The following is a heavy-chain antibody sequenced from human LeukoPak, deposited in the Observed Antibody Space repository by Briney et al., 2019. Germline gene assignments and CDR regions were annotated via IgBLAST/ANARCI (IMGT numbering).Heavy chain of an antibody. CDR2: INPSGGST. CDR3: TREGGSYQPFDY. J-gene: IGHJ4*02. CDR1: GYTFTSYY. V-gene: IGHV1-46*03. D-gene: IGHD1-26*01. Sequence: ASVKVSCKASGYTFTSYYMHWVRQAPGQGLEWMGIINPSGGSTSYAQKFQGRVTMTRDMSTSTVYMELSSLKTEDTAVYYCTREGGSYQPFDYWGQGTLVTVSS.